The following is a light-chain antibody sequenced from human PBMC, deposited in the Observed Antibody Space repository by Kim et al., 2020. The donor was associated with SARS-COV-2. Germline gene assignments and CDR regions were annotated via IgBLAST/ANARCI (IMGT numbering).Light chain of an antibody. V-gene: IGKV3-15*01. CDR3: QQYYSWPLT. CDR2: GAS. Sequence: EIVMTQSPATLSVSPGERATLSCRASQRVSSNLAWYQQKPGQTPRLLIYGASTRATGVPARFSGSGSGTEFTLTISSLQSEDLAVYHCQQYYSWPLTFGGGTKVDIK. J-gene: IGKJ4*01. CDR1: QRVSSN.